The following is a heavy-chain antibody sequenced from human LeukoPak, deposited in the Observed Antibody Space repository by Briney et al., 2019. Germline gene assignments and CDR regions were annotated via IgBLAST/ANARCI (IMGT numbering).Heavy chain of an antibody. CDR1: GDSISSSS. CDR2: IYTSGST. D-gene: IGHD2-21*01. CDR3: ARVIGSWKFDS. Sequence: PSETLSLTCTVSGDSISSSSWSWIRQPAGKGLEWIGRIYTSGSTNYNPSLESRVTMSVDTSKNQFFLKLSSVTAADTAVYYCARVIGSWKFDSWGQGTLVTVSS. V-gene: IGHV4-4*07. J-gene: IGHJ4*02.